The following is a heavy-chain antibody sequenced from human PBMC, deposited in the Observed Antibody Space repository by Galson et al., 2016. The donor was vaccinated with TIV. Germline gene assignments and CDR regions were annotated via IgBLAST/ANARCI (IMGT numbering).Heavy chain of an antibody. D-gene: IGHD3/OR15-3a*01. Sequence: SVKVSCKASGGTFSNYGLSWVRQAPGQGPEWMGGIIPLLGTGNYARKFQGRVTMTTDESTGTAYVELSSLSPEDTAVYYCVRDGPRGFDYWGQGTLVTVSS. CDR2: IIPLLGTG. J-gene: IGHJ4*02. V-gene: IGHV1-69*05. CDR1: GGTFSNYG. CDR3: VRDGPRGFDY.